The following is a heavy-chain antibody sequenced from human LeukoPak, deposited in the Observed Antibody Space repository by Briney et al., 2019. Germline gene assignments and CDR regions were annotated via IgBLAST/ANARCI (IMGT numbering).Heavy chain of an antibody. CDR3: ARVLTMVRGVTDY. CDR1: GYTFTGYY. V-gene: IGHV1-2*02. J-gene: IGHJ4*02. Sequence: ASVKVSCKASGYTFTGYYMHWVRQAPGQGLEWMGWINPNSGGTNYAQKFQGRVTMTRDTSISTAYVELSRLRSDDTAVYYCARVLTMVRGVTDYWGEGSLVSVSS. D-gene: IGHD3-10*01. CDR2: INPNSGGT.